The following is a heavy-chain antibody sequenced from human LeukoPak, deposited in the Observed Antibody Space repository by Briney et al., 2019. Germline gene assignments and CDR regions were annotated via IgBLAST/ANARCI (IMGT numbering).Heavy chain of an antibody. D-gene: IGHD4-23*01. CDR1: GFTFSSYA. CDR2: ISGSGGST. J-gene: IGHJ6*02. Sequence: GSLRLSCAASGFTFSSYAMSWVRQAPGKGLEWVSAISGSGGSTYYADSVKGRFTISRDNSKNTLYLQMNSLRAEDTAVYYCAKVMTVVTGYYYYGMDVWGQGTTVTVSS. CDR3: AKVMTVVTGYYYYGMDV. V-gene: IGHV3-23*01.